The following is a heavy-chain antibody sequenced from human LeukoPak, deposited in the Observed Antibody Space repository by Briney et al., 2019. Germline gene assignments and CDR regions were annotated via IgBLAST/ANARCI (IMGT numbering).Heavy chain of an antibody. CDR3: ARGDNSPGTP. CDR1: GYTFTSYY. D-gene: IGHD1-20*01. J-gene: IGHJ5*02. CDR2: INPSGGST. Sequence: ASVKVSCKASGYTFTSYYMHWVRQAPGQGLEWMGIINPSGGSTSYAQKFQGRVTMTRGMTTSTVYMELSSLRSEDTAVYYCARGDNSPGTPWGQGTLVTVSS. V-gene: IGHV1-46*01.